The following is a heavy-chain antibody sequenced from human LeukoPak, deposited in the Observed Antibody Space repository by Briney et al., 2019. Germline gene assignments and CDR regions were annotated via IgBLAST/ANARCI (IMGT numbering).Heavy chain of an antibody. CDR1: GGSISSHY. D-gene: IGHD3-22*01. CDR3: ARDRGYYDSSGYYYGWYFDL. V-gene: IGHV4-59*11. Sequence: PSETLSLTCTVSGGSISSHYWSWIRQPPGKGLEWIGYIYYSGSTNYNPSLKSRVTISVDTSKNQFSLKLSSVTAADTAVYYCARDRGYYDSSGYYYGWYFDLWGRGTLATVSS. CDR2: IYYSGST. J-gene: IGHJ2*01.